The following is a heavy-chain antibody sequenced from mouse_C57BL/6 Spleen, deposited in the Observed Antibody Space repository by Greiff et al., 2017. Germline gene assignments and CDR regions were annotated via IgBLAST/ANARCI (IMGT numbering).Heavy chain of an antibody. J-gene: IGHJ2*01. CDR1: GYTFTSYG. D-gene: IGHD2-4*01. V-gene: IGHV1-81*01. Sequence: VKLMESGAELARPGASVKLSCKASGYTFTSYGISWVKQRTGQGLEWIGEIYPRSGNTYYNEKFKGKATLTADKSSSTAYMELRSLTSEDSAVYFCATTMRPLYYFDYWGQGTTRTVSS. CDR2: IYPRSGNT. CDR3: ATTMRPLYYFDY.